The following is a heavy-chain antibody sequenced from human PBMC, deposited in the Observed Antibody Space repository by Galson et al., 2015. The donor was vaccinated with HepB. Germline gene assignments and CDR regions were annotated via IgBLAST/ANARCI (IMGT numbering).Heavy chain of an antibody. V-gene: IGHV3-23*01. Sequence: SLRLSCAASGFTFSSYAMIFFRQAPGKGLEWVSAISGIGGSTYYADSVKGRFTISRDNSKNTLYLQMNSLRAEDTAVYYCAKDDIVVVPAASWVDYFDYWGQGTLVTVSS. CDR3: AKDDIVVVPAASWVDYFDY. CDR1: GFTFSSYA. D-gene: IGHD2-2*01. CDR2: ISGIGGST. J-gene: IGHJ4*02.